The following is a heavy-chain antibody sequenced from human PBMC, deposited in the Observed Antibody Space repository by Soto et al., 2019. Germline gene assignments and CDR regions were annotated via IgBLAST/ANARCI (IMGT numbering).Heavy chain of an antibody. CDR3: AKTCIQLWLPDY. CDR1: GFTFSSYG. V-gene: IGHV3-30*18. Sequence: QVQLVESGGGVVQPGRSLRLSCAASGFTFSSYGMHWVRQAPGKGLEWVAVISYDGSNKYYADSVKGRFTISRDNSKNTLYLQMNSLRAEDTAVYYCAKTCIQLWLPDYWGQGTLVTVSS. J-gene: IGHJ4*02. CDR2: ISYDGSNK. D-gene: IGHD5-18*01.